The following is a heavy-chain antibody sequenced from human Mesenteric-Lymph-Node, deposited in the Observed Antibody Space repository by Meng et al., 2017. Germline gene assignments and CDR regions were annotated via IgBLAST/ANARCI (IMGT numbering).Heavy chain of an antibody. D-gene: IGHD3-3*01. CDR2: ISYDGSNK. J-gene: IGHJ6*02. V-gene: IGHV3-30*01. CDR1: GFTFSSYA. CDR3: ATEDHWSGSLNSDFGMNV. Sequence: GESLKISYAASGFTFSSYAMHWVRQAPGKGLEWVAVISYDGSNKYYADSVKGRFTISRDNSKNTLYLQMNSLRAEDTAVYYCATEDHWSGSLNSDFGMNVWGQGTTVTVSS.